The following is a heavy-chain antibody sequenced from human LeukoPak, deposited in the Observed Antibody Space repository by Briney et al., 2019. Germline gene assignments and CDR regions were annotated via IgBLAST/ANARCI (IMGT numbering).Heavy chain of an antibody. CDR1: GYTFTNLD. D-gene: IGHD1-1*01. J-gene: IGHJ4*02. V-gene: IGHV1-8*01. CDR2: MSPNSGDT. CDR3: ASNPPNTGDFYY. Sequence: GASVRVSCKPSGYTFTNLDINWLRQAPGQGLEWMGWMSPNSGDTGCAQKFQGRVSMTRDIFKSTAYMELSSLRSEDTAIYYCASNPPNTGDFYYWGLGTLVTVSS.